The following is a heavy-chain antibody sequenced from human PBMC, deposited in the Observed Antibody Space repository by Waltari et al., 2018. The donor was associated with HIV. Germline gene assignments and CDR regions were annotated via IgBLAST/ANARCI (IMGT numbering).Heavy chain of an antibody. Sequence: EVQLVESGGGVVWPGGSLKVSCAASGFTFDDSGMNWVCHAPGKGLEWVSAINWNGDSTGYASSVRGRFTISRDNAKNSLYLQMNNLRADDTAVYHCARVRSGSYLDAFDFWGLGTMVTVSS. CDR2: INWNGDST. CDR1: GFTFDDSG. D-gene: IGHD1-26*01. V-gene: IGHV3-20*01. CDR3: ARVRSGSYLDAFDF. J-gene: IGHJ3*01.